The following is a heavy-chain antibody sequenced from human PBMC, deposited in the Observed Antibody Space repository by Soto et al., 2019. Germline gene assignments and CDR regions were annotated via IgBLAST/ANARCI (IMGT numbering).Heavy chain of an antibody. D-gene: IGHD3-3*02. CDR2: IKSKTDGGTT. CDR3: TTVNIFYYGMDV. J-gene: IGHJ6*02. CDR1: GFSFSNAW. Sequence: GGSLRLSCAASGFSFSNAWMSWVRQAPGKGLEWVGRIKSKTDGGTTDYAAPVKGRFTISRDDSKNTLYLQMNSLKTEDTAVYYCTTVNIFYYGMDVWGQGTTVTVSS. V-gene: IGHV3-15*01.